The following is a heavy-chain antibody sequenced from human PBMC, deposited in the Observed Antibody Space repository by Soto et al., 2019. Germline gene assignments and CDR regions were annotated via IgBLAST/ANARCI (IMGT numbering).Heavy chain of an antibody. J-gene: IGHJ4*02. CDR3: ARRIASVYGGNHHQYFFDR. CDR1: GASLITDNYF. D-gene: IGHD5-12*01. CDR2: ISDSGRP. V-gene: IGHV4-39*01. Sequence: SETLSLTCTVSGASLITDNYFWVRSVQYPNTGLELIGSISDSGRPYDSPSLQRRVTISIDASKTQFSLKLTSVTSADTAVSYCARRIASVYGGNHHQYFFDRWGEGALVTVSS.